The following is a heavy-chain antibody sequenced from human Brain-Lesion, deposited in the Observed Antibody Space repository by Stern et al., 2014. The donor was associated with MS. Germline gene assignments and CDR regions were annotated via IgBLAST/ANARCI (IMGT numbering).Heavy chain of an antibody. J-gene: IGHJ4*02. CDR2: IHPSGSA. V-gene: IGHV4-61*02. Sequence: QVQLVESGPGLVKPSQTLSLTCTVSGGSISSGSDYWSWIRQPVGKGLEWIGRIHPSGSAFYTPSLKGRVTISTDTSMNQFSLELNSATAADTAIYYCASGYRIFDYWGQGILVTVSS. CDR1: GGSISSGSDY. CDR3: ASGYRIFDY. D-gene: IGHD5-18*01.